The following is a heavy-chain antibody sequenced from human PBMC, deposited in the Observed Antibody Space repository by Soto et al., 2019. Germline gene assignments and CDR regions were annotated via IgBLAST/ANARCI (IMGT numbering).Heavy chain of an antibody. CDR3: AKDIRGVAAAGPGGGT. J-gene: IGHJ5*02. D-gene: IGHD6-13*01. V-gene: IGHV3-23*01. Sequence: QSGGSLRLSWAASGFTFSSYAMSWVRQAPGKGLEWVSAISGSGGSTYYADSVKGRFTISRDNSKNTLYLQMNSLRAEDTAVYYCAKDIRGVAAAGPGGGTWGKETMVADSS. CDR1: GFTFSSYA. CDR2: ISGSGGST.